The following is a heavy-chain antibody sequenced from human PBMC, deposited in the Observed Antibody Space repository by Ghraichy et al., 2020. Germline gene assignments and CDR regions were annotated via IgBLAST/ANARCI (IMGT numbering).Heavy chain of an antibody. CDR1: GFTFSTYV. D-gene: IGHD6-19*01. CDR3: AKGGWLDV. CDR2: IPATSDNT. V-gene: IGHV3-23*01. J-gene: IGHJ6*02. Sequence: GESLNISCVASGFTFSTYVMTWGRQAPGKGLEWVSAIPATSDNTYYADSVKGRFTISRDNSKNTLFLQMNSLRADDPAVYYCAKGGWLDVLGQGTTVIVSS.